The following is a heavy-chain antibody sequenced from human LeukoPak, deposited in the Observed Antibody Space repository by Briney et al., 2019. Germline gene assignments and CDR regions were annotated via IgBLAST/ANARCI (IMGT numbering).Heavy chain of an antibody. V-gene: IGHV1-8*02. CDR1: GYTFTSYD. CDR3: ARDRGLLRLPPEY. CDR2: MNPNSGNT. Sequence: GASVKVSCKASGYTFTSYDINWVRQATGQGLEWMGWMNPNSGNTGYAQKLQGRVTMTTDTSTSTAYMELRSLRSDDTAVYYCARDRGLLRLPPEYWGQGTLVTVSS. J-gene: IGHJ4*02. D-gene: IGHD2-15*01.